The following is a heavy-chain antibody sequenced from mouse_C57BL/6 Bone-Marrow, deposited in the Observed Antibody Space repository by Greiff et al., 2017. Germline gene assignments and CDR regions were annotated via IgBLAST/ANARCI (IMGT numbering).Heavy chain of an antibody. D-gene: IGHD1-1*01. J-gene: IGHJ4*01. CDR2: IYPGDGDT. CDR3: ATKGYGSTDYAMDY. Sequence: VQLQQSGPELVKPGASVKISCKASGYAFSSSWMNWVKQRPGKGLEWIGRIYPGDGDTNYNGKFKGKATLTADKSSSTAYMQLSSLTSEDSAVYFCATKGYGSTDYAMDYWGQGTSVTVSS. V-gene: IGHV1-82*01. CDR1: GYAFSSSW.